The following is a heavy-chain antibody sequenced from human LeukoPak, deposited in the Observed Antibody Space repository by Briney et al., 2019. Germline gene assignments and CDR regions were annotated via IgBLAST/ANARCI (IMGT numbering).Heavy chain of an antibody. V-gene: IGHV5-51*01. Sequence: GESLKISCKGSGYSFTSNWIGWVRQLPGKGLEWMGVIYPSDSDTRYSPSFQGQVTISADKSISTAYLQWSSLKASDTAMYYCARQEYCSGGSCYTWFDPWGQGTLVIVSS. CDR2: IYPSDSDT. D-gene: IGHD2-15*01. CDR1: GYSFTSNW. J-gene: IGHJ5*02. CDR3: ARQEYCSGGSCYTWFDP.